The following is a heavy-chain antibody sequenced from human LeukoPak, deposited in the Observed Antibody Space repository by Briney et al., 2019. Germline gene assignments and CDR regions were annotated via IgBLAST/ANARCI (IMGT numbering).Heavy chain of an antibody. J-gene: IGHJ4*02. CDR2: IYYSGST. CDR1: GGSISSYY. V-gene: IGHV4-59*06. Sequence: SETLSLTCTVSGGSISSYYWSWIRQPPGKGLEWIGYIYYSGSTYYNPSLKSRVTISVDTSKNQFSLKLSSVTAADTAVYYCARRSIAARTFDYWGQGTLVTVSS. D-gene: IGHD6-6*01. CDR3: ARRSIAARTFDY.